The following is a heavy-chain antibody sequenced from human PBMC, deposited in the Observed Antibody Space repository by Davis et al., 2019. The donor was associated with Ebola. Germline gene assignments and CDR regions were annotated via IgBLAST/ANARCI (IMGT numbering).Heavy chain of an antibody. D-gene: IGHD6-19*01. Sequence: SETLSLTCTVSGGSISSGGYYWSWIRQPPGKGLEWIGEINRSGSTNYNPSLKSRVTMSVDTSKSQFSLKLSSVTAADTAVYFCARGPAHSGGWYWNYWGQGTLVTVSS. V-gene: IGHV4-39*07. J-gene: IGHJ4*02. CDR2: INRSGST. CDR3: ARGPAHSGGWYWNY. CDR1: GGSISSGGYY.